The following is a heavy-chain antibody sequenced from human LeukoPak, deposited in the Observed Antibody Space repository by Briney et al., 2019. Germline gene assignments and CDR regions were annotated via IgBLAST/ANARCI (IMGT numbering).Heavy chain of an antibody. V-gene: IGHV4-31*03. Sequence: PSETLSLTCTVSGGSISSGGYYWSWIRQHPVKGLEWIGYIYYSGSTYYNPSLKSRVTISVDTSKNQFSLKLSSVTAADTAVYYCARVCHDYGGNLWACFDYWGQGTLVTVSS. J-gene: IGHJ4*02. CDR2: IYYSGST. D-gene: IGHD4-23*01. CDR1: GGSISSGGYY. CDR3: ARVCHDYGGNLWACFDY.